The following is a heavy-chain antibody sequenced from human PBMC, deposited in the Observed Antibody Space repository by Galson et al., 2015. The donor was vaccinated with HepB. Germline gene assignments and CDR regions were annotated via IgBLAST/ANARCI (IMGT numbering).Heavy chain of an antibody. CDR2: ISAYNGNT. V-gene: IGHV1-18*04. CDR1: GYTFTSYG. Sequence: QSGAEVKKPGASVKVSCKASGYTFTSYGISWVRQAPGQGLEWMGWISAYNGNTNYAQKLQGRVAMTTDTSTSTAYMELRSLRSDDTAVYYCARGWGGADFWSGYYSGSAPKNNWFDPWGQGTLVTVSS. J-gene: IGHJ5*02. D-gene: IGHD3-3*01. CDR3: ARGWGGADFWSGYYSGSAPKNNWFDP.